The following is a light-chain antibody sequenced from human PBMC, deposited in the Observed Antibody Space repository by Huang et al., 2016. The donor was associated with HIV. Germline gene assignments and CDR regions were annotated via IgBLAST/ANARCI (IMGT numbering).Light chain of an antibody. CDR2: GAS. V-gene: IGKV1-39*01. J-gene: IGKJ2*01. Sequence: DIQMTQAPSSLSAPVGDRVIITCQASQIINRYLNWYQQMSGRAPKLLISGASTLQGGVSPRFSGSGSGTDFTLTITDVQPEDSATYFCQQSYNIPRTFGQGTLLEI. CDR1: QIINRY. CDR3: QQSYNIPRT.